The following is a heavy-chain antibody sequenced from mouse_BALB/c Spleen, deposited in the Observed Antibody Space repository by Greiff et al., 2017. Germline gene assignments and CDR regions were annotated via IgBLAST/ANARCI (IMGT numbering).Heavy chain of an antibody. CDR2: ISSGSSTI. D-gene: IGHD5-1*01. CDR1: GFTFSSFG. CDR3: ARPSSTWFAY. V-gene: IGHV5-17*02. J-gene: IGHJ3*01. Sequence: DVMLVESGGGLVQPGGSRKLSCAASGFTFSSFGMHWVRQAPEKGLEWVAYISSGSSTIYYADTVKGRFTISRDNPKNTLFLQMTSLRSEDTAMYYCARPSSTWFAYWGQGTLVTVSA.